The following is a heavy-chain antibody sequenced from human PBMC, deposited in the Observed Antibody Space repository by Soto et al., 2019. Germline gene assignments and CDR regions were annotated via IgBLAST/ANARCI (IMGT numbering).Heavy chain of an antibody. Sequence: QVQLQESGPGLVKPSQTLSLTCTVSGGSISSGDYYWSWIRQPPGKGLEWIGYIYYSGSTYYNPSPKSRVTISLDTSKTQFSRKLSSVTAADTAVYYWARVGSSIAVRPVDYWGQGTLVTVSS. V-gene: IGHV4-30-4*01. CDR1: GGSISSGDYY. CDR3: ARVGSSIAVRPVDY. D-gene: IGHD6-6*01. J-gene: IGHJ4*02. CDR2: IYYSGST.